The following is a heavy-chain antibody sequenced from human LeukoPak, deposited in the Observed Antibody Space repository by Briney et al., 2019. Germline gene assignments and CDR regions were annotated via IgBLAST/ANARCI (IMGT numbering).Heavy chain of an antibody. V-gene: IGHV3-30*02. D-gene: IGHD2-2*01. J-gene: IGHJ4*02. CDR1: GFTFSSYA. Sequence: QPGGSLRLSCAASGFTFSSYAMHWVRQAPGKGLEWVAFIRYDGSNKYYADSVKGRFTISRDNSKNTLYLQMNSLRAEDTAVYYCAKVKGRSSTRSLFGFDYWGQGTLVTVSS. CDR2: IRYDGSNK. CDR3: AKVKGRSSTRSLFGFDY.